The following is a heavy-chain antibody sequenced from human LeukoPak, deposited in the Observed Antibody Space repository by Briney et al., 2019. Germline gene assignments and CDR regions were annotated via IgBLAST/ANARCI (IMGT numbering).Heavy chain of an antibody. Sequence: PSETLSLTCTVSDVSISTYYWSWIRQSPGKGLEWIGYIHNSGSTNYNPSLKSRVTISVDTSKNQFSLKLSSVTAADTTVYYCASALTTLEYFQHWGRGTLVTVSS. CDR1: DVSISTYY. D-gene: IGHD4-17*01. CDR3: ASALTTLEYFQH. J-gene: IGHJ1*01. CDR2: IHNSGST. V-gene: IGHV4-59*01.